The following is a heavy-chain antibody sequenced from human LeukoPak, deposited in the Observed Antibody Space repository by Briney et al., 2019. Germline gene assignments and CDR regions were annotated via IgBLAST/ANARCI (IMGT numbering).Heavy chain of an antibody. J-gene: IGHJ5*02. CDR1: GYTFTSYG. D-gene: IGHD5-24*01. Sequence: ASVKVSCKASGYTFTSYGISWVRQAPGQGLEWMGWISAYNGNTNYAQKLQGRVTMTTDTSTSTAYMELSSLRSEDTAVYYCARGDGYNLYNWFDPWGQGTLVTVSS. CDR3: ARGDGYNLYNWFDP. V-gene: IGHV1-18*01. CDR2: ISAYNGNT.